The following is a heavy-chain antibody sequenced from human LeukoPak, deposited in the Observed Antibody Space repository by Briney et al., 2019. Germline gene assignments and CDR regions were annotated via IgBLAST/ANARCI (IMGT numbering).Heavy chain of an antibody. Sequence: GGSLRLSCATSGFTFSNFAMNWVRQAPGKGLEWVAVISYDGSNKYYADSVKGRFTISRDNSKNTLYLQMNSLRAEDTAVYYCARDSFSSWYSYYYGMDVWGQGTTVTVSS. V-gene: IGHV3-30-3*01. CDR1: GFTFSNFA. CDR3: ARDSFSSWYSYYYGMDV. D-gene: IGHD6-13*01. CDR2: ISYDGSNK. J-gene: IGHJ6*02.